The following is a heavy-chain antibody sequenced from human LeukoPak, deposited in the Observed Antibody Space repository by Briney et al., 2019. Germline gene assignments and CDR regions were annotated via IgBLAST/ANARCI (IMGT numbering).Heavy chain of an antibody. CDR3: ARGQDYYGSGSYDY. V-gene: IGHV3-7*04. D-gene: IGHD3-10*01. J-gene: IGHJ4*02. CDR2: IKQDGSEK. Sequence: PGGSLRLSCAASGFTFSSYWMSWVRQAPGKGLEWVANIKQDGSEKCYVDSVKGRFTISRDNAKNSLYLQMNSLRAEDTAVYYCARGQDYYGSGSYDYWGQGTLVTVSS. CDR1: GFTFSSYW.